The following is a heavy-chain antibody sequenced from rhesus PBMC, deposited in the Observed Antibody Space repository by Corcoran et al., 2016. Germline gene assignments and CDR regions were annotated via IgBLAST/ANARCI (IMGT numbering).Heavy chain of an antibody. V-gene: IGHV4-93*02. J-gene: IGHJ4*01. CDR2: IYGSGGST. D-gene: IGHD4-29*01. CDR3: ARAPLYGSTLLDY. Sequence: QVQLQESGPAVVKPSETLSLTCAVSGGSISSSNWWSWIRQSPGKGLEWIGGIYGSGGSTEYNPSLTSRVTSSIDTSKNQFSLKRSSVTAADTAVYYCARAPLYGSTLLDYWGQGVLVTVSS. CDR1: GGSISSSNW.